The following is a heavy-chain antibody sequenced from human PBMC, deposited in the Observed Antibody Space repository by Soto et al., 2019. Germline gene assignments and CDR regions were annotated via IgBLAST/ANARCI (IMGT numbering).Heavy chain of an antibody. D-gene: IGHD1-1*01. J-gene: IGHJ4*02. CDR3: ASQLESTTYFDY. CDR1: GGSISNSDYF. CDR2: ISHTGSP. Sequence: LQLQESGPGLVKPSETLSLTCTVSGGSISNSDYFWAWMRQPPGKGLEWVGTISHTGSPRYNPSLKSRVTISVDTSKKQCSLRLPSVTAADTAVCYCASQLESTTYFDYWGRGTLVTVSS. V-gene: IGHV4-39*01.